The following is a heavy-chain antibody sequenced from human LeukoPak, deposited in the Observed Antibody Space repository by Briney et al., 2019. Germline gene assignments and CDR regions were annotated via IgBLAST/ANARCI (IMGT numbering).Heavy chain of an antibody. CDR3: ARGAERVTHRAFDY. V-gene: IGHV4-39*07. CDR2: IYYSGST. J-gene: IGHJ4*02. D-gene: IGHD2-21*02. Sequence: PSETLSLTCTVPGGSISSSSYYWGWIRQPPGKGLEWIGSIYYSGSTYYNPSLKSRVTISVDASKNQFSLKLSSVTAADTAVYYCARGAERVTHRAFDYWGQGTLVTVSS. CDR1: GGSISSSSYY.